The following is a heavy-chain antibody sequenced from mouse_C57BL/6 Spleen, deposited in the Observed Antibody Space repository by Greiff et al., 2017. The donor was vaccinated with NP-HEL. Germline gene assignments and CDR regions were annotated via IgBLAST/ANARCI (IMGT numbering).Heavy chain of an antibody. J-gene: IGHJ3*01. D-gene: IGHD2-3*01. CDR3: ARSYDGYYVGFAY. CDR1: GFTFSDYG. V-gene: IGHV5-17*01. CDR2: ISSGSSTI. Sequence: EVKLVESGGGLVKPGGSLKLSCAASGFTFSDYGMHWVRQAPEKGLEWVAYISSGSSTIYYADTVKGRFTISRDNAKNTLFLQMTSLRSEDTAMYYCARSYDGYYVGFAYWGQGTLVTVSA.